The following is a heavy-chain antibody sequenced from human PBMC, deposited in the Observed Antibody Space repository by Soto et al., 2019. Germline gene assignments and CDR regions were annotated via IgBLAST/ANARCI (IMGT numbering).Heavy chain of an antibody. CDR1: GFTFSNYA. Sequence: GGSLRLSCAASGFTFSNYAMSWVRQAPGKGLEWGSLVSATAATTYYTDSVKGRFTISRDNSRNTVDLQLNSLRADDTAVYYCAKDRLAGGFDYWGQGTLVTASS. D-gene: IGHD3-16*01. J-gene: IGHJ4*02. CDR2: VSATAATT. V-gene: IGHV3-23*01. CDR3: AKDRLAGGFDY.